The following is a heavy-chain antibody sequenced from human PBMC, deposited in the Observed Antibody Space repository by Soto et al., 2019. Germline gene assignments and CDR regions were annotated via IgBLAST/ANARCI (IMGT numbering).Heavy chain of an antibody. CDR1: GFTFSSYG. Sequence: GGSLRLSCAASGFTFSSYGMSWVRQAPGKGLEWVSAISGSGGRTYYADSVKGRLTISRDNSKNTLYLQMNSLRAEDTAVYYCAKHTGSGYYYAFDIWGQGTLVTVSS. D-gene: IGHD3-22*01. CDR2: ISGSGGRT. CDR3: AKHTGSGYYYAFDI. V-gene: IGHV3-23*01. J-gene: IGHJ3*02.